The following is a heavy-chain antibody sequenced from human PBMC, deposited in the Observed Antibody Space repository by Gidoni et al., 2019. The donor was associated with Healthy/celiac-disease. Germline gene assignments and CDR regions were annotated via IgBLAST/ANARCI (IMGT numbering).Heavy chain of an antibody. V-gene: IGHV3-48*03. D-gene: IGHD3-22*01. CDR3: ASGSSGYYLDAFDI. J-gene: IGHJ3*02. Sequence: EVQLVESGGGLVQPGGSLRLSCASSGFTFRSYEMNWVRQALGKGLEWVSYISSSGSTIYYADSVKGRFTISRDNAKNSLYLQMNSLRAEDTAVYYCASGSSGYYLDAFDIWGQGTMVTVSS. CDR2: ISSSGSTI. CDR1: GFTFRSYE.